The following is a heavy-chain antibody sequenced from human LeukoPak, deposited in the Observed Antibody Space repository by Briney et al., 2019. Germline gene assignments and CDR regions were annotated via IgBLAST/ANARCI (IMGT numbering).Heavy chain of an antibody. J-gene: IGHJ3*02. V-gene: IGHV4-30-2*01. CDR3: ARAQGLVDAFDI. CDR2: IYHSGST. CDR1: GGSISSGGYS. Sequence: SETLSLTCAVSGGSISSGGYSWSWIRQPPGQRLEWIGYIYHSGSTYYNPSLKSRVTISVDRSKNQFSLKLSSVTAADTAVYYCARAQGLVDAFDIWGQGTMVTVSS.